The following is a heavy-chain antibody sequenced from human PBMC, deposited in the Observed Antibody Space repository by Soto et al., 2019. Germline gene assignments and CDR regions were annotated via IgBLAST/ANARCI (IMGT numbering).Heavy chain of an antibody. Sequence: PGGSLRLSCAASGFTFSSYAMHWVRQAPGKGLEWVAVISYDGSNKYYADSVKGRFTISRDNSENTLYLQMNSLRAEDTAVYYCARDRRRVVVTAHTNNWFDPWGQGTLVTVSS. CDR1: GFTFSSYA. CDR3: ARDRRRVVVTAHTNNWFDP. J-gene: IGHJ5*02. D-gene: IGHD2-21*02. CDR2: ISYDGSNK. V-gene: IGHV3-30-3*01.